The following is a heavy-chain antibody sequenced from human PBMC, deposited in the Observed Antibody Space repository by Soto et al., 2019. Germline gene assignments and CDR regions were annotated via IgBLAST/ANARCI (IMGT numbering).Heavy chain of an antibody. CDR3: ATAEVDY. CDR2: MNSDGSLI. CDR1: GYTFANHW. J-gene: IGHJ4*02. Sequence: PGGSLRLSCAVAGYTFANHWMHWVRQAPGKGLEWVSRMNSDGSLINYADSVKGRFTVSRDNARNTLYLQMNSLRVEATAVYYCATAEVDYWGPGTLFTVSS. V-gene: IGHV3-74*01.